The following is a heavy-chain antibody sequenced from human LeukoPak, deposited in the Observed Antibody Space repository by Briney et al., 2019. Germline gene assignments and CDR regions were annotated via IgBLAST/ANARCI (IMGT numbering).Heavy chain of an antibody. CDR3: ARDDYGSGSYRRMDV. CDR1: RDSVYSNSAA. V-gene: IGHV6-1*01. J-gene: IGHJ6*04. D-gene: IGHD3-10*01. Sequence: SQTLSLTCAICRDSVYSNSAAWNWITQSPSRVLEWKGRTYYRSKWYNDYAGSVNSRKTINPDTSKTQFSLQLNSVTPEDTAVYYCARDDYGSGSYRRMDVWGKGTTVTVSS. CDR2: TYYRSKWYN.